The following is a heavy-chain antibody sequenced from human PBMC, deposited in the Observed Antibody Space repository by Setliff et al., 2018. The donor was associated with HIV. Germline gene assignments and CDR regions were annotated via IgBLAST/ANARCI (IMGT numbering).Heavy chain of an antibody. V-gene: IGHV5-51*01. D-gene: IGHD1-1*01. CDR3: ARSDSANWYVDY. Sequence: GESLKISCKGSGYSFTNYWIGWVRQMPGKGLEWVGIIYPGDSDTRYSPSFQGQVTISADKSINTAFLQWSSLKASDTAMFYCARSDSANWYVDYWGQGTLVTV. CDR1: GYSFTNYW. J-gene: IGHJ4*02. CDR2: IYPGDSDT.